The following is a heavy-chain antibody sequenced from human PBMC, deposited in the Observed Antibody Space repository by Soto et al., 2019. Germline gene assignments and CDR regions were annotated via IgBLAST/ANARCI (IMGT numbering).Heavy chain of an antibody. CDR1: GFTFNNYA. Sequence: PGGSPRLSSAASGFTFNNYAMHWVRQAPGKGLEWVALISYEGSSKYYADSVTGRFTISRDNSRNTLYLQMNSLRAEDTAVYYCARGDGYIYVKSYDYRGHVNLVTV. V-gene: IGHV3-30-3*01. CDR3: ARGDGYIYVKSYDY. J-gene: IGHJ4*01. D-gene: IGHD5-18*01. CDR2: ISYEGSSK.